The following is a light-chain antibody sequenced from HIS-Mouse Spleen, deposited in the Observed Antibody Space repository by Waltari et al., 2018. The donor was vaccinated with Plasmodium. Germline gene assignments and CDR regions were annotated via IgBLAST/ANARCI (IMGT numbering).Light chain of an antibody. V-gene: IGKV3-20*01. Sequence: IVLTQSPGTLSLSQGERATLSCRASHIVSSNYLAWYQQKPGQAPRLLLYGASSRATGIPDRFSGSGSGTDFTLTISRLEPEDFAVYYCQQYGSSGTFGQGTKVEIK. CDR3: QQYGSSGT. CDR2: GAS. CDR1: HIVSSNY. J-gene: IGKJ1*01.